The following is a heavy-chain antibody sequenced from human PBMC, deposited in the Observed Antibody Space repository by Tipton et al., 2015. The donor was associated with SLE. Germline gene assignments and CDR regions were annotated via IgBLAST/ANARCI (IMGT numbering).Heavy chain of an antibody. CDR2: INHSGST. J-gene: IGHJ5*02. CDR3: ARGLRGGRGLWFDP. Sequence: TLSLTCAVYGGSFSGYYWSWIRQPPGKGLEWIGEINHSGSTNYNPSLKSRVTISVDTSRNQFSLKLSSVTAADTAVYYCARGLRGGRGLWFDPWGQGTLVTVSS. V-gene: IGHV4-34*01. D-gene: IGHD3-10*01. CDR1: GGSFSGYY.